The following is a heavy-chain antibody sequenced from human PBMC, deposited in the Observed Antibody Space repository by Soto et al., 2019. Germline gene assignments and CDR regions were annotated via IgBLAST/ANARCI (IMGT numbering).Heavy chain of an antibody. CDR3: ARHRTGLKS. J-gene: IGHJ5*02. D-gene: IGHD3-9*01. CDR2: IYYSGST. CDR1: GGSISNYY. Sequence: PSETLSLTCTVSGGSISNYYWSWIRQPPGKGLEYIGYIYYSGSTNYNPSLKSRVTISVDTSKNQFSLKLNSVTAADTAVYYCARHRTGLKSWGQGTLVTVSS. V-gene: IGHV4-59*08.